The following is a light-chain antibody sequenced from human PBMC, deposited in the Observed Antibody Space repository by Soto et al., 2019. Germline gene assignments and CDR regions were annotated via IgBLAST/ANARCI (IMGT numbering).Light chain of an antibody. CDR1: QSVSSSY. CDR3: QQYGSSPWT. CDR2: DAS. J-gene: IGKJ1*01. V-gene: IGKV3-20*01. Sequence: PGERVTLSCRASQSVSSSYLTWYQQKPGQAPRLLIYDASSRPTGIPARFSGSGFGTDFTLTISRLEPEDFAVYYCQQYGSSPWTFGQGTKVDI.